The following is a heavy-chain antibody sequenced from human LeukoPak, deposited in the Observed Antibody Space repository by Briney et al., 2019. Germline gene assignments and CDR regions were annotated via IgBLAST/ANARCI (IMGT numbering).Heavy chain of an antibody. V-gene: IGHV4-4*07. CDR1: GASISSDY. D-gene: IGHD2-15*01. CDR3: ARGDIEQGSAFDY. CDR2: IYTSGST. Sequence: SETLSLTCTVSGASISSDYWSWIRQPPGKGRGGIGRIYTSGSTNYNPSLKSRVTMSVDTSKNQFSLKLSSVTAADTAVYYCARGDIEQGSAFDYWGQGTLVTVSS. J-gene: IGHJ4*02.